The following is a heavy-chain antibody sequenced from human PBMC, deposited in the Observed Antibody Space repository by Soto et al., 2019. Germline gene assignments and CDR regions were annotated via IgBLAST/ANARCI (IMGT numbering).Heavy chain of an antibody. CDR2: INAGNGNT. CDR3: SRDLGFGLSDY. Sequence: QVQLVQSGAEVKKPGASVKVSCKASGYTFTSYAMHWVRQAPGQRLEWMGWINAGNGNTKYSQKFQGRVTITRDTSASTAYMELSSLRSDDTAVYYCSRDLGFGLSDYWGQGTLVTFSP. V-gene: IGHV1-3*01. J-gene: IGHJ4*02. CDR1: GYTFTSYA. D-gene: IGHD3-10*01.